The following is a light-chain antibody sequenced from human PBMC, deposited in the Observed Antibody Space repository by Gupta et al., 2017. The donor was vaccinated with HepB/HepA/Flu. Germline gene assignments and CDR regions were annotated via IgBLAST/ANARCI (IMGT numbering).Light chain of an antibody. CDR3: QHEGNSPST. CDR2: GAS. Sequence: EIVLTQSPGTLSLSPGERATLSCRASQSIKSNYLAWYQQKPGQAPRLLIYGASSRATGIPHRFSGSGSGTEFTLTISRLEPEEFAVYYCQHEGNSPSTFGQGTKLDIK. CDR1: QSIKSNY. V-gene: IGKV3-20*01. J-gene: IGKJ2*01.